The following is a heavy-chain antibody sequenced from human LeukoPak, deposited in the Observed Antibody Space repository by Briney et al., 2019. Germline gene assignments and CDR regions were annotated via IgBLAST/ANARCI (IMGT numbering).Heavy chain of an antibody. CDR3: AGAKRGYSGYGDY. CDR2: IYYSGST. Sequence: PSETLSLTCTVSGGSISSYYWSWIRQPPGKGLEWIGYIYYSGSTNYNPSLKSRVTISVDTSKNQFSLKLTSVTAADTAVYYCAGAKRGYSGYGDYWGQGTLVTVSS. D-gene: IGHD5-12*01. CDR1: GGSISSYY. V-gene: IGHV4-59*01. J-gene: IGHJ4*02.